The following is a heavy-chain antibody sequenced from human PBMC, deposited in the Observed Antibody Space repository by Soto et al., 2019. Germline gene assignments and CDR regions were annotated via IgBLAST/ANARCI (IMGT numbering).Heavy chain of an antibody. V-gene: IGHV4-61*01. J-gene: IGHJ6*02. D-gene: IGHD2-15*01. CDR3: AREGDYSALAV. CDR1: GGSVSSGSYY. CDR2: TYYSGST. Sequence: QVQLQESGPGLVKPSETLSLTCTVSGGSVSSGSYYWSWIRQPPGKGLEWIGYTYYSGSTNYNPPLKSRVTLSVDTSKNQFSLKLSSVTAADTAVYYCAREGDYSALAVWGQGTTVTVSS.